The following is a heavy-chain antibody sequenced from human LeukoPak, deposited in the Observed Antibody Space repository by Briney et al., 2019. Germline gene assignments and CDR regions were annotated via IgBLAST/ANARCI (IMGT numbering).Heavy chain of an antibody. CDR2: LDPEDGET. J-gene: IGHJ3*02. CDR3: ATNLPSNAFDI. V-gene: IGHV1-24*01. CDR1: GYTLTELS. Sequence: ASVKVSCKVSGYTLTELSMHWVRQAPGKGLEWMGGLDPEDGETIYAQKFQGRVTMTEDTSTDTAYVELSSLRSEDTAVYYCATNLPSNAFDIWGQGTMVTVSS.